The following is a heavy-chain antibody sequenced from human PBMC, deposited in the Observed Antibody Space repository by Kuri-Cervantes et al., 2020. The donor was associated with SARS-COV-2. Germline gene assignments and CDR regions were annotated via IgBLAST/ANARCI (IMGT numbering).Heavy chain of an antibody. CDR1: GGSISSYY. CDR3: ARDLPGYCSGGSCGGQFGY. CDR2: ISYSGNT. Sequence: ESLKISCTVSGGSISSYYWSWIRQPPGKGLEWIGYISYSGNTNYNPSLKSRVTISVDTSKNQFSLRLSSVTAADTAVYYCARDLPGYCSGGSCGGQFGYWGQGTLVTVSS. V-gene: IGHV4-59*01. D-gene: IGHD2-15*01. J-gene: IGHJ4*02.